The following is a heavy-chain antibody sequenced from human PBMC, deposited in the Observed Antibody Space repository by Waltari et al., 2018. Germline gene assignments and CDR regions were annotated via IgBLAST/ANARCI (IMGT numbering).Heavy chain of an antibody. V-gene: IGHV3-43*01. D-gene: IGHD6-19*01. Sequence: EVQLVESGGVVVQPGGSLRLSCAASGFTFDVYTMHWVRQPPGKGLEWVSLISWDGGSTYYADSVKGRFTISRDNSKNSLYLQMNSLRTEDTALYYCAKPLLEAGESNFDYWGQGTLVTVSS. CDR3: AKPLLEAGESNFDY. J-gene: IGHJ4*02. CDR1: GFTFDVYT. CDR2: ISWDGGST.